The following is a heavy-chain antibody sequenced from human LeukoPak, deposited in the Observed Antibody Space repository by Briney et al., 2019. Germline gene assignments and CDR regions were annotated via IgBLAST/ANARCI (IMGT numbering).Heavy chain of an antibody. CDR1: GGSISSYY. CDR3: ARVGIAVAGNYYYYMDV. CDR2: IYYSGST. J-gene: IGHJ6*03. D-gene: IGHD6-19*01. Sequence: SETLSLTCTVSGGSISSYYWSWIRQPPGKGREWIGYIYYSGSTNYNPSLKSRVTISVDTSKNQFSLMLSSVTAAHTAVYYCARVGIAVAGNYYYYMDVWGKGTTVTVSS. V-gene: IGHV4-59*01.